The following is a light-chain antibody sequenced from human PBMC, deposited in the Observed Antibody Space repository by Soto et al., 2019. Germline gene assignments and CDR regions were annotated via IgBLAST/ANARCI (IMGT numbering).Light chain of an antibody. CDR3: QQYNSWPLT. CDR1: QSVSSN. CDR2: DGS. V-gene: IGKV3-15*01. Sequence: EIVMTQSPAILSVSPGERATLSCRASQSVSSNLAWYQQKPGQAPRLLIYDGSTRATGIPARISGSGSGTEFTLTISSLQSEDFAVYYCQQYNSWPLTFGGGTKVDIK. J-gene: IGKJ4*01.